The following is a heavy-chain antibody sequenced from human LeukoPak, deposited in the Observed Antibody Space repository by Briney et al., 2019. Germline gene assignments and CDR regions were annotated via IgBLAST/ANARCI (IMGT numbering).Heavy chain of an antibody. CDR2: IRYDGSNK. CDR1: GFTFSSYG. CDR3: ARPRYNWNDVFDY. J-gene: IGHJ4*02. Sequence: GGSLRLSCAASGFTFSSYGMHWVRQAPGKGLEWVAFIRYDGSNKYYADSVKGRFTISRDNSKNSLYLQMNSLRAEDTAVYYCARPRYNWNDVFDYWGQGTLVTVSS. V-gene: IGHV3-30*02. D-gene: IGHD1-1*01.